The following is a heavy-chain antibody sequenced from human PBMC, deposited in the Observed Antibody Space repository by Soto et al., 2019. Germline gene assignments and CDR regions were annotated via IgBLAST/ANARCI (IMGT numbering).Heavy chain of an antibody. CDR3: AIHGATNWGGFFVS. V-gene: IGHV4-59*08. D-gene: IGHD7-27*01. CDR1: GASITTYY. J-gene: IGHJ4*02. Sequence: QVQLQESGPGLVKPSETLSLTCNVSGASITTYYLSWIRQPPGKGLEWIDYIYYSGHINYNPSLKSRVTISVDTSKTQFSLKLSSVTAADTAVYYCAIHGATNWGGFFVSWGLGTLVSVSS. CDR2: IYYSGHI.